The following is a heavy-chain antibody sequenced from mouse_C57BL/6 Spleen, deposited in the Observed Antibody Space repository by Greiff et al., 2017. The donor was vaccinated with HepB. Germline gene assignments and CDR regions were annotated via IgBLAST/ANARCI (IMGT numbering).Heavy chain of an antibody. V-gene: IGHV1-15*01. CDR2: IDPETGGP. Sequence: VQLQQSGAELVRPGASVTLSCKASGYTFTDYEMHWVKQTPVHGLEWIGAIDPETGGPAYNQKFKGKAILTADKSSSTAYMELRSLTSEDSAVYYCTRSSTLFDYWGQGTTLTVSS. J-gene: IGHJ2*01. D-gene: IGHD1-1*01. CDR3: TRSSTLFDY. CDR1: GYTFTDYE.